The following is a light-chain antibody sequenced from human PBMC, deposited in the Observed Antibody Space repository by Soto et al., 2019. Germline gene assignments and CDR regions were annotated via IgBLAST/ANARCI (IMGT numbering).Light chain of an antibody. CDR3: QKYVTELWT. J-gene: IGKJ1*01. CDR1: QAISIY. V-gene: IGKV1-27*01. CDR2: GAS. Sequence: IQMNPSPASLSSSLGDRVTXTCGASQAISIYLAWYQQKPGKVPNLLIYGASTLKSGVPSRFSGSGSGTEFTLTISSLQPEDVAAYYCQKYVTELWTFGQGTKVDIK.